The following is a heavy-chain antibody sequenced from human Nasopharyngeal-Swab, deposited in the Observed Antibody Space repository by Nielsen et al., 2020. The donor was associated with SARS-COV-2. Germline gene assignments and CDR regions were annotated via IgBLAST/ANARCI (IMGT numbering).Heavy chain of an antibody. J-gene: IGHJ4*02. CDR3: AKAIAYYYDSSGYYYFDS. V-gene: IGHV3-53*01. CDR1: GFTVSSNY. D-gene: IGHD3-22*01. CDR2: IYSGGST. Sequence: GESLKISCAASGFTVSSNYMSWVRQAPGKGLEWVSVIYSGGSTYYADSVKGRFTISRDNSKNTLYLQMNSLRAEDTAVYYCAKAIAYYYDSSGYYYFDSWGQGTLVTVSS.